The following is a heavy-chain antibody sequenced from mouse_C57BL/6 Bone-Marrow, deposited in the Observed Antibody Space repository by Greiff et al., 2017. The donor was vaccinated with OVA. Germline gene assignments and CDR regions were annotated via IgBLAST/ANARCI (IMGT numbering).Heavy chain of an antibody. Sequence: EVKLVESGGDLVKPGGSLKLSCAASGFTFSSYGMSWVRQTPDKRLEWVATISSGGSYTYYPDSVKGRFTISRDNATNTLYLQMSSLKSEDTAMYYCARDDGYDGAYWGQGTLVTVSA. J-gene: IGHJ3*01. V-gene: IGHV5-6*02. CDR2: ISSGGSYT. D-gene: IGHD2-2*01. CDR3: ARDDGYDGAY. CDR1: GFTFSSYG.